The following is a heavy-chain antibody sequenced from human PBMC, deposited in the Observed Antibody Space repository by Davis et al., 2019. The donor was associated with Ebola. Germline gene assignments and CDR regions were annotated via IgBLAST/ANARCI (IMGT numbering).Heavy chain of an antibody. CDR3: ARDMSPYSGSYADS. J-gene: IGHJ4*02. V-gene: IGHV1-18*01. Sequence: ASVKVSCKASGYIFTDYGISWVRQAPGQGLEWMGWISGHTGNTNYAQKLQGRVTMTTDTSTSTAFLELRSLRSDDTAVYYCARDMSPYSGSYADSWGQGTLVTVSS. CDR2: ISGHTGNT. D-gene: IGHD1-26*01. CDR1: GYIFTDYG.